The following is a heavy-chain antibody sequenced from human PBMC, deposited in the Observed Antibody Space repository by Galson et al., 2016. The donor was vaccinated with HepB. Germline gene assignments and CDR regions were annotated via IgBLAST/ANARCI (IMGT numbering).Heavy chain of an antibody. Sequence: QSGAEVKKPGESLKISCKGSGYSFTSFWTAWLRQMPGQGLEWVGLIYPGNSDIRYSPSFQGQVTLSADKSINPAYLQWSSLKASDTAIYYCARPSSSGWYFFDYWGQGTPVTVSS. CDR2: IYPGNSDI. D-gene: IGHD6-19*01. J-gene: IGHJ4*02. CDR3: ARPSSSGWYFFDY. V-gene: IGHV5-51*01. CDR1: GYSFTSFW.